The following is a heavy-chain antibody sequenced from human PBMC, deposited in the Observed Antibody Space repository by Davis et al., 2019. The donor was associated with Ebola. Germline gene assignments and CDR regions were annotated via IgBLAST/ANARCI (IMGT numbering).Heavy chain of an antibody. CDR3: ARERFDAFDI. J-gene: IGHJ3*02. V-gene: IGHV1-46*01. CDR2: INPSGGST. CDR1: GYTFTSYY. D-gene: IGHD3-10*01. Sequence: ASVKVSCKASGYTFTSYYMHWVRQAPGQGLEWMGIINPSGGSTSYAQKFQGRVTMTTDTSTSTAYMELRSLRSDDTAVYYCARERFDAFDIWGQGTMVTVSS.